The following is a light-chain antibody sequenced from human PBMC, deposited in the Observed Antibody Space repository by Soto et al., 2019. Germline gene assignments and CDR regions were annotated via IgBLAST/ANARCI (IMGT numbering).Light chain of an antibody. Sequence: EIMLTQSPGTLSLSPGDRATLSCRASQSVSGSYLAWYQQKPGQAPRLVIYDASSRATGIPDRFSGSGSGADFTLTISRLEPEDFAEYYCQQYASSPRTFGQGTKVEIK. CDR2: DAS. V-gene: IGKV3-20*01. J-gene: IGKJ1*01. CDR1: QSVSGSY. CDR3: QQYASSPRT.